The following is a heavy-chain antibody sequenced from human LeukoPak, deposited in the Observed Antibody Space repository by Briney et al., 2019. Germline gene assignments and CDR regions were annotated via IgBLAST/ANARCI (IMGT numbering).Heavy chain of an antibody. J-gene: IGHJ4*02. Sequence: ASAKVSCKASGYSFTTYATHWVRQAPGQRLEWMGWINPDKGDTKYSQNFQGRITVTRDTSASTTYMELSSLVSEDTAVYYCARRLKGSYGNLFDYWGQGTLVTVSS. CDR2: INPDKGDT. CDR3: ARRLKGSYGNLFDY. V-gene: IGHV1-3*01. D-gene: IGHD4-17*01. CDR1: GYSFTTYA.